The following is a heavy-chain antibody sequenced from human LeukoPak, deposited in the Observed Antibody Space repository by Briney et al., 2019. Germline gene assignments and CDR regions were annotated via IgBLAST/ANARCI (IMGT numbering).Heavy chain of an antibody. CDR1: GFTFDNFG. J-gene: IGHJ6*02. D-gene: IGHD3-10*01. Sequence: SLRLSCAASGFTFDNFGMYWFRQAPGRGLEWVTAISWNSNNIAYADSVKGRFTLSRDNAKNSLYLQMNSLRTEDTALYYCAKSTGLYFYGVDVWGQGTTVTVSS. CDR2: ISWNSNNI. V-gene: IGHV3-9*01. CDR3: AKSTGLYFYGVDV.